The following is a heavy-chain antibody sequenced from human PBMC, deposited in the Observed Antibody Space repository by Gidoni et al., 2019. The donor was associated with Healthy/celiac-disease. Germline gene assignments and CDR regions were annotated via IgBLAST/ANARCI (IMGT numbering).Heavy chain of an antibody. CDR3: ARHDSGYDDSSGWYGDY. CDR2: IYPGDSDT. Sequence: EVQLVQSGSEVKKPGESLKISCQGSGYSFTSYWIGWVGQMPGKGLEWMGIIYPGDSDTRYSPSFQGQVTISADKSISTAYLQWSSLKASDTAMYYCARHDSGYDDSSGWYGDYWGQGTLVTVSS. D-gene: IGHD6-19*01. V-gene: IGHV5-51*01. J-gene: IGHJ4*02. CDR1: GYSFTSYW.